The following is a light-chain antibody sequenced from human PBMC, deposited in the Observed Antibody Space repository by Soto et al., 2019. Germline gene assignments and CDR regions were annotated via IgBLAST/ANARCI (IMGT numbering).Light chain of an antibody. CDR2: WAS. V-gene: IGKV4-1*01. CDR3: HQYYSTMYT. J-gene: IGKJ2*01. Sequence: DIVMTQSPDSLAVSLGERATINCKSSQSVLYSSNNRDSLAWYQQKPGLPPKLLIYWASIRASGVPDRFSGGGSGTDFTLTISSLQAEDVAVYDCHQYYSTMYTFGQGTKLEIK. CDR1: QSVLYSSNNRDS.